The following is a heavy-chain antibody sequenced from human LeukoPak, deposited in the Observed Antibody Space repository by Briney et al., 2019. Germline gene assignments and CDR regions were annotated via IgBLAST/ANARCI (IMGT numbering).Heavy chain of an antibody. CDR1: GFTFSGYA. D-gene: IGHD5-18*01. J-gene: IGHJ4*02. CDR3: VRGQLWSYYHDY. V-gene: IGHV3-74*01. CDR2: IKGDERST. Sequence: GGSLRLSCAASGFTFSGYAMSWVRQAPGKGLVWVSRIKGDERSTNYADSVKGRFTISRDNAKNTVYLEMNSLRAEDTAVYYCVRGQLWSYYHDYWGQGTLVTVSS.